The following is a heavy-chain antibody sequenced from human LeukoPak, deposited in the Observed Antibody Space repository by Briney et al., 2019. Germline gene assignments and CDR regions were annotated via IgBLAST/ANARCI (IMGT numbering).Heavy chain of an antibody. Sequence: GSLRLSCAASGFTVSSNYMSWVRQAPGKGLEWVSVIYSGGSTYYADSVKGRFTISRDNSKNTLYLQMNSLRAEDTAVYYCARSDYYDSSALDYRGQGTLVTVSS. V-gene: IGHV3-53*01. CDR3: ARSDYYDSSALDY. J-gene: IGHJ4*02. D-gene: IGHD3-22*01. CDR2: IYSGGST. CDR1: GFTVSSNY.